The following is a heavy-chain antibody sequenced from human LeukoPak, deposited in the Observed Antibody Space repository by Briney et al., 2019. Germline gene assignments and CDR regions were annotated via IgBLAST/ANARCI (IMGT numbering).Heavy chain of an antibody. D-gene: IGHD3-16*02. CDR3: ARDQPHYDYVWGSYRLNWFDP. CDR1: GGSITNYY. Sequence: SETLSLTCTVSGGSITNYYWSWIRQPPGKGLEWIGEIYHSGSTNYNPSLKSRVTISVDKSKNQFSLKLSSVTAADTAVYYCARDQPHYDYVWGSYRLNWFDPWGQGTLVTVSS. CDR2: IYHSGST. V-gene: IGHV4-59*12. J-gene: IGHJ5*02.